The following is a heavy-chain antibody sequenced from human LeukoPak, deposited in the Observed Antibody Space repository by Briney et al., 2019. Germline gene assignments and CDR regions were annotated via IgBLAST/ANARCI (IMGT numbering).Heavy chain of an antibody. V-gene: IGHV1-2*02. D-gene: IGHD2-8*02. Sequence: AAVNVSCQASGYTFTDYYLHWVRQAPGQGVEWMGWINPSSGATIYAPKFQGRVTMTRDTSISTAYMELSRMTSDDKAVYYCARSLGLPPLCTGDCRVFGYWGQGTLVTVS. CDR2: INPSSGAT. J-gene: IGHJ4*02. CDR3: ARSLGLPPLCTGDCRVFGY. CDR1: GYTFTDYY.